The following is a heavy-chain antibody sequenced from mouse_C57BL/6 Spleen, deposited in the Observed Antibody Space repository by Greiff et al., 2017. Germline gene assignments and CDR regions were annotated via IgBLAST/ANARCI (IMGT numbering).Heavy chain of an antibody. CDR2: ISDGGSYT. D-gene: IGHD2-12*01. Sequence: EVKLVESGGGLVKPGGSLKLSCAASGFTFSSYAMSWVRQTPEKRLEWVATISDGGSYTYYPDNVKGRFTISRDNAKNNLYLQMSHLKSEDTAMYYCARDGGNAYSLDYWGQGTTLTVSS. V-gene: IGHV5-4*01. CDR3: ARDGGNAYSLDY. J-gene: IGHJ2*01. CDR1: GFTFSSYA.